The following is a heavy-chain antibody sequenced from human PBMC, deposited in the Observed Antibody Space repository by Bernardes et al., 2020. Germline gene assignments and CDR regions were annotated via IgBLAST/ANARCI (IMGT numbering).Heavy chain of an antibody. CDR2: IFPGDSDT. Sequence: GESLKISCKGSGYSFSSFWIAWVRQIPGKGLEWMGVIFPGDSDTRYSPSFQGQVTISADKSISTAYLQWTSLKASDTAMYYCVRHIDFSDKSPYSFVGWFDRWGQGTLVTVSS. J-gene: IGHJ5*02. CDR3: VRHIDFSDKSPYSFVGWFDR. V-gene: IGHV5-51*01. CDR1: GYSFSSFW. D-gene: IGHD3-22*01.